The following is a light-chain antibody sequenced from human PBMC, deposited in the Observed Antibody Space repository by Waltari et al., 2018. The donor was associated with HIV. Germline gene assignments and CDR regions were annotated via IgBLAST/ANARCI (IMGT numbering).Light chain of an antibody. Sequence: QSVLTQPPSASGTPGQRVTISCSGSSSNIGSNTVNWYQNLPGTAPNLLIYNNYQRPSGRPDRFSGSKSGPSASLSISGLQSEDEADYYCAAWDDSLNGSVFGNGTNVTLL. V-gene: IGLV1-44*01. CDR2: NNY. J-gene: IGLJ1*01. CDR3: AAWDDSLNGSV. CDR1: SSNIGSNT.